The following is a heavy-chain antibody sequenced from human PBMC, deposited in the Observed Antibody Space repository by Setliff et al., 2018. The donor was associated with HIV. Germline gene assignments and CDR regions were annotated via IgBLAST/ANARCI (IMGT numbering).Heavy chain of an antibody. Sequence: ASVKVSCKVSGGNYMIYAINWLRQAPGQGLEWVGGLSPIFGTANYSQTFRGRVTITADESTNSAYMELTSLKSEDTAVYYCATDIWYGYYNFWSGYYNVGFWYFDLWGRGTLVTVSS. J-gene: IGHJ2*01. CDR2: LSPIFGTA. V-gene: IGHV1-69*13. D-gene: IGHD3-3*01. CDR1: GGNYMIYA. CDR3: ATDIWYGYYNFWSGYYNVGFWYFDL.